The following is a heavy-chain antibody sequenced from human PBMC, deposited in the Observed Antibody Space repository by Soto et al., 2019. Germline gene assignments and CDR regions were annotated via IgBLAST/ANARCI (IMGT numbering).Heavy chain of an antibody. J-gene: IGHJ6*02. CDR1: GFTFSSYA. D-gene: IGHD2-2*02. V-gene: IGHV3-30-3*01. CDR2: ISYDGSNK. CDR3: ARDVRYCSSTSCYIYGMDV. Sequence: VGSLRLSCAASGFTFSSYAMHWVRQAPGKGLEWVAVISYDGSNKYYADSVKGRFTISRDNSKNTLYLQMNSLRAEDTAVYYCARDVRYCSSTSCYIYGMDVWGQGTTVTVSS.